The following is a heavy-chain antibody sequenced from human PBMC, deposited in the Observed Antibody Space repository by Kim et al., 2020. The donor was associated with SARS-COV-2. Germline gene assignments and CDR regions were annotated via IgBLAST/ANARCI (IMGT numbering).Heavy chain of an antibody. V-gene: IGHV3-48*02. CDR1: GFTFSAYD. D-gene: IGHD3-16*01. Sequence: GGSLRLSCANSGFTFSAYDMNWVRQVPGKGLEWLSFITKGSNIIYYADSVKGRFTTSRDNAKNSLHLQMNSLKDDDTAIYHCVRDRMGGAFDIWGQGTLVTVSS. CDR2: ITKGSNII. CDR3: VRDRMGGAFDI. J-gene: IGHJ3*02.